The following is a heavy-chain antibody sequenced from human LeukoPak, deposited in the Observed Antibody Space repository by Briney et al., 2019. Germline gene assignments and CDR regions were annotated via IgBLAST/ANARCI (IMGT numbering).Heavy chain of an antibody. CDR3: ARLRPFMIGYYYDSSGYWNDY. Sequence: SETLSLTCAVYGGSFSGYYWSWIRQPPGKGLEWIGEINHSGSTNYNPSLKSRVTISVDTSKNQFSLKLSSVTAADAAVYYCARLRPFMIGYYYDSSGYWNDYWGQGTLVTVSS. CDR2: INHSGST. CDR1: GGSFSGYY. J-gene: IGHJ4*02. D-gene: IGHD3-22*01. V-gene: IGHV4-34*01.